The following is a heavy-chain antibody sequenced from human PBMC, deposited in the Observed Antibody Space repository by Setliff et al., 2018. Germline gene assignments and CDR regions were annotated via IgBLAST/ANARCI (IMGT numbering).Heavy chain of an antibody. CDR3: AGTPARGTTWLSPFDY. J-gene: IGHJ4*02. D-gene: IGHD3-9*01. V-gene: IGHV4-39*07. CDR2: VYYSGYT. Sequence: SETLSLTCTVSNGSVSTTSHYWGWVRQPPGKGLEWIGSVYYSGYTYYSPSLESRVAISVDTSKNQISLKITSVTAADTALYSCAGTPARGTTWLSPFDYWGQGIQVTVSS. CDR1: NGSVSTTSHY.